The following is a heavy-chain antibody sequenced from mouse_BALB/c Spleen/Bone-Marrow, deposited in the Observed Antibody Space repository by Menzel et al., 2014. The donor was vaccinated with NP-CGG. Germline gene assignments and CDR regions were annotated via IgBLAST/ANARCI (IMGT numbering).Heavy chain of an antibody. D-gene: IGHD4-1*01. CDR1: GYTFSSYW. CDR2: ILPGSGST. J-gene: IGHJ3*01. Sequence: LVESGAELMKPGASVKISCKATGYTFSSYWIEWVKQRPGHGLEWIGEILPGSGSTKYNEKFKGKATFSADTSSNTAYMQRGSLTSEDSAVYYWARKEGFWGTFAYWGQGTLVTVSA. V-gene: IGHV1-9*01. CDR3: ARKEGFWGTFAY.